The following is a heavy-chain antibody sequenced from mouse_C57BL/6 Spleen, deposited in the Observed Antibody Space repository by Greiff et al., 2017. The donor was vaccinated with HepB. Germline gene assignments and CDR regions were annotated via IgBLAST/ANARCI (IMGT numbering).Heavy chain of an antibody. CDR3: TTGYSNPHYYSMDY. V-gene: IGHV14-4*01. J-gene: IGHJ4*01. CDR2: IDPENGDT. CDR1: GFNIKDDY. Sequence: EVKLMESGAELVRPGASVKLSCTASGFNIKDDYMHWVKQRPEQGLEWIGWIDPENGDTEYASKFQGKATITADTSSNTAYLQLSSLTSEDTAVYYCTTGYSNPHYYSMDYWGQGTSVTVSS. D-gene: IGHD2-5*01.